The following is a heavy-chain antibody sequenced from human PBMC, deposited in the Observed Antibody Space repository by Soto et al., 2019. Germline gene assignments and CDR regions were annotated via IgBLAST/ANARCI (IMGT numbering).Heavy chain of an antibody. Sequence: GGSLRLSCAASGFTSSDYYLSWIRQAPGKGLEWVSYISSSGTTIYYADSVKGRFTISRDNAKNSLYLQMNSLRAEDTAVYYCAGGEMATISFDYWGQGTLVTVSS. CDR3: AGGEMATISFDY. CDR2: ISSSGTTI. CDR1: GFTSSDYY. D-gene: IGHD5-12*01. J-gene: IGHJ4*02. V-gene: IGHV3-11*01.